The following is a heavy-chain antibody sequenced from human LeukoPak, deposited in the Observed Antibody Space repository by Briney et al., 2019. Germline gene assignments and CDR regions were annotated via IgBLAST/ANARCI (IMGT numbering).Heavy chain of an antibody. CDR2: IYYSGST. CDR1: GGSISSYY. CDR3: ARSHYDYVWGSYRYTPFDY. V-gene: IGHV4-59*01. J-gene: IGHJ4*02. D-gene: IGHD3-16*02. Sequence: PSETLSLTCTVSGGSISSYYWSWIRQPPGKGLEWIGYIYYSGSTNYNPSLKSRVTIPVDTSKNQFSLKLSSVTAADTAVYYCARSHYDYVWGSYRYTPFDYWGQGTLVTVSS.